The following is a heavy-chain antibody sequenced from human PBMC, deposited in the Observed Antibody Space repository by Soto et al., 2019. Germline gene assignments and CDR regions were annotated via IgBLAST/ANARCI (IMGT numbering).Heavy chain of an antibody. J-gene: IGHJ1*01. Sequence: QVQLVESGGGVVQPGRSLRLSCAASGFTFSSYGMHWVRQAPGKGLEWVAVIWYDGSNKYYADSVKGRFTISRDNSKNTLYLQMNSLRAEDTAVYYCARVHLEGPEYFQHWGQGTLVTVSS. CDR3: ARVHLEGPEYFQH. CDR2: IWYDGSNK. V-gene: IGHV3-33*01. CDR1: GFTFSSYG.